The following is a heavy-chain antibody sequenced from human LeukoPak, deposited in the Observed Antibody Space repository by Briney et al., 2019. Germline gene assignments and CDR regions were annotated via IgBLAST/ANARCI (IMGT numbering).Heavy chain of an antibody. CDR1: GFTFSSYG. CDR3: ARNRISFDWLFQGEFDY. D-gene: IGHD3-9*01. V-gene: IGHV3-30*03. Sequence: GGSLRLSCAASGFTFSSYGMHWVRQAPGKGLEWVAVISYDGSNKYYADSVKGRFTISRDNSKNTLYLQMNSLRAEDTAVYYCARNRISFDWLFQGEFDYWGQGTLVTVSS. J-gene: IGHJ4*02. CDR2: ISYDGSNK.